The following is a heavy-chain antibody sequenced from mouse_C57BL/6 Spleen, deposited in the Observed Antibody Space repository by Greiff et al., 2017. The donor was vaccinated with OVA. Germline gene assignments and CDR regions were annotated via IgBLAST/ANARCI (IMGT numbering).Heavy chain of an antibody. J-gene: IGHJ4*01. D-gene: IGHD3-3*01. CDR1: GYTFTSYG. V-gene: IGHV1-81*01. CDR2: IYPRSGNT. CDR3: ARSPGRNYAMDY. Sequence: QDQLQQSGAELARPGASVKLSCKASGYTFTSYGISWVKQRTGQGLEWIGEIYPRSGNTYYNEKFKGKATLTADKSSSTAYMELRSLTSEDSAVYFCARSPGRNYAMDYWGQGTSVTVSS.